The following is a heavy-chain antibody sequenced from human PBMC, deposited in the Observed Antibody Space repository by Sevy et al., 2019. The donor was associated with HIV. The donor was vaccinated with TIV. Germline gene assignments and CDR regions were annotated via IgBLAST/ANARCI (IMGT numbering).Heavy chain of an antibody. Sequence: GGSLRLSCATFGFNFRNSWMAWVRQTPGKGLEFLADIKQDGNKTYYVDSLKGRFTISRDNTKNSLHLQMNSLRAEDTAMYFCGSDKEGGASVLDYWGQGTPVTVSS. CDR3: GSDKEGGASVLDY. J-gene: IGHJ4*02. D-gene: IGHD3-16*01. CDR2: IKQDGNKT. V-gene: IGHV3-7*03. CDR1: GFNFRNSW.